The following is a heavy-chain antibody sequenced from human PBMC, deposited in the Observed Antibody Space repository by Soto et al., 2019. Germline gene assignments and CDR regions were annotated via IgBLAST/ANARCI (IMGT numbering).Heavy chain of an antibody. CDR1: GFTFSSYE. Sequence: GGSLRLSXAASGFTFSSYEMNWVRQAPGKGLEWVSYISSSGSTIYYADSVKGRFTISRDNAKNSLYLQMNSLRAEDTAVYYCARDRYSSSFAYYYGMDVWGQGTTVTVSS. D-gene: IGHD6-6*01. CDR2: ISSSGSTI. CDR3: ARDRYSSSFAYYYGMDV. J-gene: IGHJ6*02. V-gene: IGHV3-48*03.